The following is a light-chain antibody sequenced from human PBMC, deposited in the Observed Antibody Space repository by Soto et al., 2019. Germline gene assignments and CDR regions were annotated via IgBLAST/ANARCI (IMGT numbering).Light chain of an antibody. CDR2: MVS. Sequence: DVVLTQSPLSLPVTLGQPASISCRSSQSLVYSDGNTYLSWFQQRPGQSPRRLFYMVSNWDSGVPGRFSGSGSGTDFTLKISWVEAEDVGVYYCMQGTHWPWTFGQGTKVDIK. J-gene: IGKJ1*01. CDR1: QSLVYSDGNTY. V-gene: IGKV2D-30*01. CDR3: MQGTHWPWT.